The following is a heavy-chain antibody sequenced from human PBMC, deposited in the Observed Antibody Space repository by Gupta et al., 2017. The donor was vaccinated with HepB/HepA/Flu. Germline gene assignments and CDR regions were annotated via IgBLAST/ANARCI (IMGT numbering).Heavy chain of an antibody. CDR1: GFSLRTDGVG. D-gene: IGHD2-2*01. CDR2: IYWDDDK. V-gene: IGHV2-5*02. Sequence: QITLKEYGPTLVKPTQTLTLTCTFSGFSLRTDGVGVGWIRQPPGKALEWLARIYWDDDKNYSPSLKSRLAIPKDTSENHVDLTMTNMDPVATSTSYCAHRRWAWYCTSTSCYEAFDVWGQGTLVTVSS. J-gene: IGHJ3*01. CDR3: AHRRWAWYCTSTSCYEAFDV.